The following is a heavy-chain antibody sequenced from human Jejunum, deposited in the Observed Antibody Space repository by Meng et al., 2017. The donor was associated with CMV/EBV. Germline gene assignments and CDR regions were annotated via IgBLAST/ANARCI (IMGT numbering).Heavy chain of an antibody. Sequence: LSCAASGFTFSSYWMPWVRQVPGKGLVWVSRTNENGRITDYADSVRGRFTIYRDNAKNTLYLQMNSLRPEDTAVYYCARDVEGGDSGWGQGTLVTVSS. V-gene: IGHV3-74*01. CDR1: GFTFSSYW. J-gene: IGHJ4*02. CDR2: TNENGRIT. D-gene: IGHD2-21*02. CDR3: ARDVEGGDSG.